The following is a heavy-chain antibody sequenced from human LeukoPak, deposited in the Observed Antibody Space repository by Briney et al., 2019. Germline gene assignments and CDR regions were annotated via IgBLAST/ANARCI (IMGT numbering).Heavy chain of an antibody. CDR2: ISSSNSYI. CDR1: GFTFSSYS. D-gene: IGHD2-15*01. V-gene: IGHV3-21*01. CDR3: ARAYCSGGSCYPFDY. J-gene: IGHJ4*02. Sequence: GGSLRLSCAASGFTFSSYSMNWVRQAPGKGLEWVSSISSSNSYIYYADSVKGRFTISRDNAKNSLYLQMNSLRAEDTAVYYCARAYCSGGSCYPFDYWGQGTLVTVSS.